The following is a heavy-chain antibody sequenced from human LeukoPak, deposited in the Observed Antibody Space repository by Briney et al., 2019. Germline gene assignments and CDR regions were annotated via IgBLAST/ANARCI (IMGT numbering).Heavy chain of an antibody. CDR2: INHNGNVN. CDR3: ARGGGLDG. J-gene: IGHJ6*02. V-gene: IGHV3-7*03. Sequence: GGSLRLSCAASGFTFSSYWMNWARQAPGKGLEWVASINHNGNVNYYVDSVKGRFSISRDNAKNSLYLQMSNLRAEDTAVYFCARGGGLDGWGQGATVTVSS. CDR1: GFTFSSYW. D-gene: IGHD3-16*01.